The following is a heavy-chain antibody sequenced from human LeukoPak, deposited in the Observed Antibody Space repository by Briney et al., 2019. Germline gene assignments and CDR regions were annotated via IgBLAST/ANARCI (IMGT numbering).Heavy chain of an antibody. CDR1: GFTFSSYE. CDR3: AKADYGDWFDP. Sequence: GGSLRLSCAASGFTFSSYEMNWVRQAPGKGLEWVSYISSSGSTIYYADSVKGRFTISRDNAKNSLYLQMNSLRAEDTAVYYCAKADYGDWFDPWGQGTLVTVSS. D-gene: IGHD4-17*01. CDR2: ISSSGSTI. V-gene: IGHV3-48*03. J-gene: IGHJ5*02.